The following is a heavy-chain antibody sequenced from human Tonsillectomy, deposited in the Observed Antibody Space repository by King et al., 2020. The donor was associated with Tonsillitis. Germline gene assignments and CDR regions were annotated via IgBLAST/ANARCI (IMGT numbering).Heavy chain of an antibody. J-gene: IGHJ3*02. D-gene: IGHD6-19*01. CDR3: ARGAKYSSGWFDAFDI. CDR2: VSSSSSYI. V-gene: IGHV3-21*01. CDR1: GFTLRSYS. Sequence: VQLVQSGGGLVKPGGSLRLSCAVSGFTLRSYSMNWVRQAPGKGLEWVSSVSSSSSYIYYADSVKGRFTISRDNAKNSLYLQMNSLRAEDTAVYYCARGAKYSSGWFDAFDIWGQGTMVTVSS.